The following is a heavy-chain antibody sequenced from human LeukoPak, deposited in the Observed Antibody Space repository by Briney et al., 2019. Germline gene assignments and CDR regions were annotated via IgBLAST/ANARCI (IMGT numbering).Heavy chain of an antibody. J-gene: IGHJ4*02. V-gene: IGHV3-23*01. Sequence: GGSLRLSCAASGFTFSSYAMSWVRQAPGKGLEWVSAISGSGGSTYYADSVKGRFTISRDNSKNTLYLQMNSLRAEDTAVYYCAKSQSPWVLRYYFDYWGQGTLVTVSS. CDR2: ISGSGGST. CDR3: AKSQSPWVLRYYFDY. D-gene: IGHD3-10*01. CDR1: GFTFSSYA.